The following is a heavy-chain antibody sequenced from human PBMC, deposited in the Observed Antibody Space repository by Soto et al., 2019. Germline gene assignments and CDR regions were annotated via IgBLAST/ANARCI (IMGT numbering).Heavy chain of an antibody. CDR2: IYYSGST. CDR3: ARHDSGWPRGGYWFDP. CDR1: GGSISSYY. V-gene: IGHV4-59*08. D-gene: IGHD6-19*01. J-gene: IGHJ5*02. Sequence: SETLSLTCTVSGGSISSYYWSWIRQPPGKGLEWIGYIYYSGSTNYNPSLKSRVTISVDTSKNQFSLKLSSVTAADTAVYYCARHDSGWPRGGYWFDPWGQGTLVTVSS.